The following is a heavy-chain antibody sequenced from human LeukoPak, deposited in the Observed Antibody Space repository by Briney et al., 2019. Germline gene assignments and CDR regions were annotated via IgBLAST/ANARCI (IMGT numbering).Heavy chain of an antibody. CDR3: ARGLVVAADYYFDY. CDR1: GFTVSSNY. Sequence: PGGSLRLSCAASGFTVSSNYMSWVRQAPGKGLEWVSVIYSGGSTYYADSVKGRFTISRDNSKNTLYLQMNSLRAEDTAVYYYARGLVVAADYYFDYWGQGTLVTVSS. V-gene: IGHV3-66*01. J-gene: IGHJ4*02. CDR2: IYSGGST. D-gene: IGHD2-15*01.